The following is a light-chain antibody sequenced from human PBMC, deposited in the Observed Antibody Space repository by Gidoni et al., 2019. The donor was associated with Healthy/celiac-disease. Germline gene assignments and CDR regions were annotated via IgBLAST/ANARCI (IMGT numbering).Light chain of an antibody. CDR3: QQYDNLLT. J-gene: IGKJ3*01. CDR2: DAS. V-gene: IGKV1-33*01. Sequence: DIQITQSPFTQSASVGDRVTITCQASQDISNYLNWYQQKPGKAPKLLLYDASNLETGVPSRFRGSGSGTDFTLTISSLKPEDIATDYCQQYDNLLTFGPGTKVDIK. CDR1: QDISNY.